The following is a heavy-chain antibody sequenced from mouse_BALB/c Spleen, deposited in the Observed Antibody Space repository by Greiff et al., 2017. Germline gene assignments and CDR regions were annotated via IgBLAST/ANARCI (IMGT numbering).Heavy chain of an antibody. CDR2: ISSGGGST. Sequence: EVKVVESGGGLVKPGGSLKLSCAASGFAFSSYDMSWVRQTPEKRLEWVAYISSGGGSTYYPDTVKGRFTISRDNARNILYLQMSSLRSEDTAMYYCASLDYDGRGPFAYWGQGTLVTVSA. D-gene: IGHD2-4*01. V-gene: IGHV5-12-1*01. CDR1: GFAFSSYD. CDR3: ASLDYDGRGPFAY. J-gene: IGHJ3*01.